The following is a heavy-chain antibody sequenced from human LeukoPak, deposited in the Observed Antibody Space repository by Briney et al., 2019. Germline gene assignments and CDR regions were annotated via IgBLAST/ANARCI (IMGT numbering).Heavy chain of an antibody. D-gene: IGHD5-18*01. J-gene: IGHJ4*02. CDR2: ISSSSSYI. V-gene: IGHV3-21*01. Sequence: GGSLRLSCAASGFTFSSYSMNWVRQAPGKGLGWVSSISSSSSYIYYADSVKGRFTISRDNAKNSLYLQMNSLRAEDTAVYYCAREYSYGYRIPDYWGQGTLVTVSS. CDR1: GFTFSSYS. CDR3: AREYSYGYRIPDY.